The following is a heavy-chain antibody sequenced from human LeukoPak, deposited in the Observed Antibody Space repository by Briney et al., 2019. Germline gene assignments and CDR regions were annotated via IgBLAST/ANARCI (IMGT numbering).Heavy chain of an antibody. J-gene: IGHJ6*03. CDR2: IIPIFGTA. V-gene: IGHV1-69*05. CDR1: GGTFSSYA. Sequence: SVKVSCKASGGTFSSYAISWVRQAPGQGLEWMGGIIPIFGTANYAQKFQGRVTITTDESTSTAYMELSSLRSEDTAVYYCARTAIFHETYYYYYYYMDVWGKGTTVTVSS. D-gene: IGHD3-3*01. CDR3: ARTAIFHETYYYYYYYMDV.